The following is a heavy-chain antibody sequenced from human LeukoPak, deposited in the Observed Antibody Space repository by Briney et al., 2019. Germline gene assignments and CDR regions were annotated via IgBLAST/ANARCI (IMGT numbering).Heavy chain of an antibody. J-gene: IGHJ4*02. CDR2: INDNGGST. CDR1: GFTFANYA. Sequence: GGSLRLSCAASGFTFANYAMSWVRQAPGKGLEWVSDINDNGGSTFYADSVKGRFTISRGNSKNTLYLQMNSLRADDTAVYYCAKKLGSLPGAFFDSWGQGNLVTVSS. CDR3: AKKLGSLPGAFFDS. D-gene: IGHD2-15*01. V-gene: IGHV3-23*01.